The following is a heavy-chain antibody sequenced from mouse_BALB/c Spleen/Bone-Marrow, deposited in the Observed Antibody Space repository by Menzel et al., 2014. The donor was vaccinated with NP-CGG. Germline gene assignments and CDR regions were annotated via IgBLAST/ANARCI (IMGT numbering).Heavy chain of an antibody. J-gene: IGHJ4*01. V-gene: IGHV3-1*02. CDR1: DYSIXSGYS. CDR2: IHYSGST. D-gene: IGHD2-1*01. Sequence: EVHLVESGPDLVKPSQSLSLPCTVTDYSIXSGYSWHWIRQFPGNKLEWMGYIHYSGSTNYNPSLKSRISITRDTSKNQFFLQLNSVTTEDTATYYCARFDGTYAMDYWGQGTSVTVSS. CDR3: ARFDGTYAMDY.